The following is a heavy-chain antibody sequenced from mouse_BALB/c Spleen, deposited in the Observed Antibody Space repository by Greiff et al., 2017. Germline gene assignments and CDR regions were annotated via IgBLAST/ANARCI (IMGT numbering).Heavy chain of an antibody. CDR3: ARWGLGAY. CDR1: GYSITSDYA. D-gene: IGHD2-4*01. V-gene: IGHV3-2*02. CDR2: ISYSGST. Sequence: EVQLKESGPGLVKPSQSLSLTCTVTGYSITSDYAWNWIRQFPGNKLEWMGYISYSGSTSYNPSLKSRISITRDTSKNQFFLQLNSVTTEDTATYYCARWGLGAYWGQGTLVTVSA. J-gene: IGHJ3*01.